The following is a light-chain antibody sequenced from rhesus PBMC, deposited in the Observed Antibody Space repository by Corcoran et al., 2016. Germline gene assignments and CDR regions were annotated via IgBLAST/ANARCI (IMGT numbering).Light chain of an antibody. V-gene: IGKV1-22*01. CDR2: KAS. J-gene: IGKJ4*01. CDR1: QGISSW. Sequence: DIQMTQSPSSLSASVGDTVTIPCRASQGISSWLAWYQQKPGKAPKLLIYKASNLQSGVPSRFSGSGYGTDFTLTISSLQSEDFATYYCQQYDSRPPTFGGGTKVELK. CDR3: QQYDSRPPT.